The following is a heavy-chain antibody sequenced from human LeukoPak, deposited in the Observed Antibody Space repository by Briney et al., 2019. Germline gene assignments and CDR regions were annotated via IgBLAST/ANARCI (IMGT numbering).Heavy chain of an antibody. J-gene: IGHJ4*02. CDR2: ISSSSSYI. CDR3: ARDPINIATAANGFDY. CDR1: GFTFSRYS. D-gene: IGHD6-13*01. Sequence: GGSLRLSCAASGFTFSRYSINWVRQAPGKGLEWVSSISSSSSYIYYAEPVKGRFTVFRDNAKNSLYLQMNSLRVEDTAVYYCARDPINIATAANGFDYWGQGTLVTVSS. V-gene: IGHV3-21*01.